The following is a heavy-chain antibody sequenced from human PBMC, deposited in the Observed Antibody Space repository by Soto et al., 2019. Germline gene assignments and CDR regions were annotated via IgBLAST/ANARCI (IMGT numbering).Heavy chain of an antibody. D-gene: IGHD1-26*01. Sequence: QVQLVESGGGVVQPGRSLRLSCAASGFTFSSYAMHWVRQAPGKGLEWVAVISYDGSNKYYADSVKGRFTISRDNYKNTLYLQMNSLRAEDTAVYYCARGGSYYFDYWGQGTLVTVSS. CDR3: ARGGSYYFDY. CDR1: GFTFSSYA. CDR2: ISYDGSNK. J-gene: IGHJ4*02. V-gene: IGHV3-30-3*01.